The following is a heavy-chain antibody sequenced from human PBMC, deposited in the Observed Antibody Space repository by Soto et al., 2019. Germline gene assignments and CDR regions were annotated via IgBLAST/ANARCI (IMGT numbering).Heavy chain of an antibody. D-gene: IGHD3-16*01. J-gene: IGHJ4*02. CDR2: ISYDGNNK. V-gene: IGHV3-30-3*01. Sequence: TCGSLRLSVAAARCTVSSDARHLVRQAPGKGLEWVAVISYDGNNKYYAESVKGRFTISRDNPKNTLYLQMNSLSAEDTAGYYCARDWAPVDYWGQGILVTVSS. CDR3: ARDWAPVDY. CDR1: RCTVSSDA.